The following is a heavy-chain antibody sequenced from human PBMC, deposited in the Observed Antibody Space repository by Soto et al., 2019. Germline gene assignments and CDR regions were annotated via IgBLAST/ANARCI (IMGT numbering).Heavy chain of an antibody. CDR1: GFTVSDAW. CDR2: IYYSGST. CDR3: ARNYGPGYTFDY. V-gene: IGHV4-59*08. J-gene: IGHJ4*02. Sequence: GSLRLSCAASGFTVSDAWMSWVRQAPGKGLEWIGYIYYSGSTNYNPSLKSRVTISVDTSKNQFSLKLSSVTAADTAVYYCARNYGPGYTFDYWGQGT. D-gene: IGHD3-10*01.